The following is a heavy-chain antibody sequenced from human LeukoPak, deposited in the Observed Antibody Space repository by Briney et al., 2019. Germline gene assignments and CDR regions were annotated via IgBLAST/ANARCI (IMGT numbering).Heavy chain of an antibody. CDR3: ARGVGAFEV. V-gene: IGHV3-48*01. Sequence: GSLRLSCAASGFTFSLYSLNWVRQAPGKGLEWVSYISGSSTIDYADSVKGRFTISRDNAKNSLYLQMDSLRAEDTAAYYSARGVGAFEVWGQGTMVTVSS. CDR1: GFTFSLYS. CDR2: ISGSSTI. J-gene: IGHJ3*01.